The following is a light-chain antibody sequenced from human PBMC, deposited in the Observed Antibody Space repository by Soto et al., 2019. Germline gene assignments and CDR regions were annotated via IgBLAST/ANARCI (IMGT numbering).Light chain of an antibody. CDR1: QSISSW. J-gene: IGKJ1*01. Sequence: DIQMTQSPSTLSASVGDRVTITCRASQSISSWLAWYQQKPGKAPKPVIYDASSLESGVPSRFSGSGSGKEFTLTISSLQPDDFATYYCQQYNSYPGTFGQGTKVDIK. V-gene: IGKV1-5*01. CDR2: DAS. CDR3: QQYNSYPGT.